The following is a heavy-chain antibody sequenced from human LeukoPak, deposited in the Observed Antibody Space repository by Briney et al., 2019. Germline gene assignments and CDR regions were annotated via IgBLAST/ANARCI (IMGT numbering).Heavy chain of an antibody. CDR2: FHYSGTT. D-gene: IGHD6-25*01. CDR1: GGSISSYY. CDR3: ARTYSSGAFDI. Sequence: SETLSLTCTVSGGSISSYYWSWIWQPPGKELEWIGYFHYSGTTNYNPSLKSRVTISVDTSKNQFSLKLRFVTAADTAVYYCARTYSSGAFDIWGQGTMVTVSS. J-gene: IGHJ3*02. V-gene: IGHV4-59*08.